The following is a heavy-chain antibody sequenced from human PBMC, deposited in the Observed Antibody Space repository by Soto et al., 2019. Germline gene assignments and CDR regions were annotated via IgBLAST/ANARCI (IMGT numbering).Heavy chain of an antibody. V-gene: IGHV3-30-3*01. J-gene: IGHJ4*02. D-gene: IGHD3-9*01. Sequence: QVQLVESGGGVVQPGRSLRLSCAASGFTFSSYAMHWVRQAPGKGLEWVAVISYDGSNKYYADSVKGRFTISRDNSKNTLYLQMSNLRAEDTAVYYWARSISGGYFDYWGQGPLVTVSS. CDR1: GFTFSSYA. CDR3: ARSISGGYFDY. CDR2: ISYDGSNK.